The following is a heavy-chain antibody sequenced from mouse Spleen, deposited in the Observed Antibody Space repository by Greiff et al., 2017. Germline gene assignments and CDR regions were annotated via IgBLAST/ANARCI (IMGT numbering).Heavy chain of an antibody. V-gene: IGHV3-6*01. Sequence: EVKLEESGPGLVKPSQSLSLTCSVTGYSITSGYYWNWIRQFPGNKLEWMGYISYDGSNNYNPSLKNRISITRDTSKNQFFLKLNSVTTEDTATYYCARDYSYALFAYWGQGTLVTVSA. D-gene: IGHD2-12*01. CDR2: ISYDGSN. CDR1: GYSITSGYY. J-gene: IGHJ3*01. CDR3: ARDYSYALFAY.